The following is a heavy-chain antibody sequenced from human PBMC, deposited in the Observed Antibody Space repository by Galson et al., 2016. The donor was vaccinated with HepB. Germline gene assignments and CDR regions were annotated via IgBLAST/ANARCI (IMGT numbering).Heavy chain of an antibody. CDR2: ISYDGGST. V-gene: IGHV3-23*01. D-gene: IGHD3-10*01. J-gene: IGHJ4*02. Sequence: SLRLSCAASDVTFSNYAMSWVRQAPGKGLEWVSGISYDGGSTHYADSVKGRFTISRDNSKNTLYLRMNSLRAEDTAVYYCAKDPLGRGFTPRGVDYWGQGTLVSVSS. CDR3: AKDPLGRGFTPRGVDY. CDR1: DVTFSNYA.